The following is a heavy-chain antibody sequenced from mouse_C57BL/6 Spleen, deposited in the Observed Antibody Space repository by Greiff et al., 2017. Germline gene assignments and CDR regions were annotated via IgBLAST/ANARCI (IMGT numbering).Heavy chain of an antibody. Sequence: QVQLQQSGAELVKPGASVKLSCKASGYTFTEYTIHWVKQRPGQGLEWIGWFYPGSGSIKYNEKFKDKATLTADKTSSTVYMNLSSLTSEDSAVYFRTRPEGCYFDYWGQGTTLTVSS. J-gene: IGHJ2*01. CDR2: FYPGSGSI. CDR1: GYTFTEYT. CDR3: TRPEGCYFDY. V-gene: IGHV1-62-2*01.